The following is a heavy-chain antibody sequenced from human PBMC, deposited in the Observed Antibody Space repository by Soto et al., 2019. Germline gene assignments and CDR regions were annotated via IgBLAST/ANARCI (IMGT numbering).Heavy chain of an antibody. CDR3: AKTPGVITVITSFDH. Sequence: PGRSLRPSCVPSGFTFNKYALAWVRQAPGKGLERVSAISGSGASTYDADSVKGRFTISRDNSNNTLYLQMNSLRAEYTAVYYCAKTPGVITVITSFDHWGQGTPVTVSS. J-gene: IGHJ4*02. V-gene: IGHV3-23*01. CDR1: GFTFNKYA. D-gene: IGHD3-16*01. CDR2: ISGSGAST.